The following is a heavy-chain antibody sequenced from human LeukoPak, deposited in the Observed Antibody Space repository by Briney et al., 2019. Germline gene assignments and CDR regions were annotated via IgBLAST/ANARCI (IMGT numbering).Heavy chain of an antibody. J-gene: IGHJ3*02. CDR3: ARDTSLRFLEWLAPRPDAFDT. V-gene: IGHV3-21*01. CDR2: ISSSSSYI. Sequence: GGSLRLSCAASGFTFSSYSMNWVRQAPGKGLEWVSSISSSSSYIYYADSVKGRFTISRDNAKNSLYLQMNSLRAEDTAVYYCARDTSLRFLEWLAPRPDAFDTWGQGTMVTVSS. D-gene: IGHD3-3*01. CDR1: GFTFSSYS.